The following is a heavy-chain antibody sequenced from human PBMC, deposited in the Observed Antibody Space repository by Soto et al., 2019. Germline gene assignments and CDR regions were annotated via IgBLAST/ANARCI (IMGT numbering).Heavy chain of an antibody. D-gene: IGHD3-3*01. CDR1: GFTFSSYA. J-gene: IGHJ6*03. CDR3: AKANVLRFLEWYYYYMDV. Sequence: GGSLRLSCAASGFTFSSYAMSWVRQAPGKGLEWVSAISGSGGSTYYADSVKGRFTISRDNSKNTLYLQMNSLRAEDTAVYYSAKANVLRFLEWYYYYMDVWGKGTTVTVSS. V-gene: IGHV3-23*01. CDR2: ISGSGGST.